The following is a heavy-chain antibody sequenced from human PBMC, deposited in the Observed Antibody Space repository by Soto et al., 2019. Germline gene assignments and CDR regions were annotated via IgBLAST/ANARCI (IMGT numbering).Heavy chain of an antibody. CDR3: ARVATTQIYYYGMDV. V-gene: IGHV3-21*01. D-gene: IGHD5-12*01. J-gene: IGHJ6*02. CDR1: GFTFSSYS. CDR2: ISSSSSYI. Sequence: PGGSLRLSCAASGFTFSSYSMNWVRQAPGKGLEWVSSISSSSSYIYYADSVKGRFTISRDNAKNSLYLQMNSLRAEDTAVYYCARVATTQIYYYGMDVWGQGTTVTV.